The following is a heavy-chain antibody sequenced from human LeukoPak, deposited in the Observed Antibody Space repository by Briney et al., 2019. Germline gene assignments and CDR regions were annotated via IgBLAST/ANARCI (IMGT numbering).Heavy chain of an antibody. CDR2: IWYDGSNK. CDR3: ARVWQQSANWLDP. Sequence: GGSLRLSCAASGFTFSSYAMSWVRQAPGKGLEWVAVIWYDGSNKYYADSVKGRFTISRDNSKNTLYLQMNSLRAEDTAVYYCARVWQQSANWLDPWGQGTLVTVSS. D-gene: IGHD2-21*01. V-gene: IGHV3-33*08. CDR1: GFTFSSYA. J-gene: IGHJ5*02.